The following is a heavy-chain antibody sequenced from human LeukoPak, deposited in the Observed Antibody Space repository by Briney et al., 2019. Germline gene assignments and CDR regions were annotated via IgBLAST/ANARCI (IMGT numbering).Heavy chain of an antibody. CDR2: INHSGVT. J-gene: IGHJ4*02. CDR3: ARHADGGTFPLDY. V-gene: IGHV4-34*01. Sequence: SETLSLTCGVSGGSLSDNYWTWLRQLPGKGLEWMGEINHSGVTNYNPSLKSRVSISIDTSKNQFSLKVSSVTAADTAVYYCARHADGGTFPLDYWGQGSLVTVSS. CDR1: GGSLSDNY. D-gene: IGHD1-26*01.